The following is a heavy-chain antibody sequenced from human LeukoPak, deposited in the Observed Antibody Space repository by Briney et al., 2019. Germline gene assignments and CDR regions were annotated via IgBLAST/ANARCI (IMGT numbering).Heavy chain of an antibody. CDR3: AKGAGGTSCYTHFDY. CDR1: GFTFSSYA. J-gene: IGHJ4*02. Sequence: GGSLRLSCAASGFTFSSYAMSWVRQAPGKGLEWVSAISGSGGSTYHADSVKGRFTISRDNSKNTLYLQMNSLRAEDTAVYYCAKGAGGTSCYTHFDYWGQGTLVTVSS. D-gene: IGHD2-2*02. V-gene: IGHV3-23*01. CDR2: ISGSGGST.